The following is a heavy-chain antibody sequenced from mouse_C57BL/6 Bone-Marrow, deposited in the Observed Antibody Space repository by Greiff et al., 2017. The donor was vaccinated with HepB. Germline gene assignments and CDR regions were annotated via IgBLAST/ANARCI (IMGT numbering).Heavy chain of an antibody. CDR2: ISSGGDYI. CDR3: TRAIYYYGSSWYFDV. CDR1: GFTFSSYA. Sequence: EVKLVESGAGLVKPGGSLKLSCAASGFTFSSYAMSWVRQTPEKRLEWVAYISSGGDYIYYADTVKGRFTISRDNARNTLYLQMSSLKSEDTAMYYCTRAIYYYGSSWYFDVWGTGTTVTVSS. V-gene: IGHV5-9-1*02. D-gene: IGHD1-1*01. J-gene: IGHJ1*03.